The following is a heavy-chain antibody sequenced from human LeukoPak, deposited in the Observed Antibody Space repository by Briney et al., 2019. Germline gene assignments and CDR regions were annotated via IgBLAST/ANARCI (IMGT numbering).Heavy chain of an antibody. CDR3: AKSGSSSWYLDY. V-gene: IGHV3-23*01. CDR2: ISGRADNDDNA. J-gene: IGHJ4*02. Sequence: GGSLRLSCAASGFSFSTYAMSWVRQAPGKGLEWVSAISGRADNDDNAYYADSVKGQFTISRDNSKNTLYLQMSNLRAEDAAVYYCAKSGSSSWYLDYWGQGTLVTVSS. D-gene: IGHD6-13*01. CDR1: GFSFSTYA.